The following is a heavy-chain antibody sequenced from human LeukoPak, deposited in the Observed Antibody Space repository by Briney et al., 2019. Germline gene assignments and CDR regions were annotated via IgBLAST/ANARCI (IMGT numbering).Heavy chain of an antibody. V-gene: IGHV4-4*07. J-gene: IGHJ4*02. D-gene: IGHD3-10*01. Sequence: SETLSLACTVSGGSISSYYWSWIRQPAGKGLEWIGRIYNSGSTNYNTNYNPSLSSRVTMSVDTSKNQFSLKLNSVTAADTAVYFCARAIWYGSGTTAFDYWGQGTLVTVSS. CDR3: ARAIWYGSGTTAFDY. CDR1: GGSISSYY. CDR2: IYNSGST.